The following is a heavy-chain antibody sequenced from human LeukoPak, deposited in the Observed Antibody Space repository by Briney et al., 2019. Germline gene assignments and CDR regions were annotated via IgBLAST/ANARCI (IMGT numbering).Heavy chain of an antibody. D-gene: IGHD3-22*01. Sequence: GGSLRLSCAASGFTFSSYWMSWVRQAPGKGLEWVANIKQDGSEKYYVDSVKGRFTISRDNAKNSLYLQMNSLRAEDTALYYCAKAIDTDSSGYSFDYWGQGTLVTVSS. V-gene: IGHV3-7*03. CDR1: GFTFSSYW. J-gene: IGHJ4*02. CDR2: IKQDGSEK. CDR3: AKAIDTDSSGYSFDY.